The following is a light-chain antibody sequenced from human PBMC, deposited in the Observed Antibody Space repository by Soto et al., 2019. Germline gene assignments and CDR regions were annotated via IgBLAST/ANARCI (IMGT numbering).Light chain of an antibody. CDR1: SSDVGYYDY. V-gene: IGLV2-8*01. CDR3: SSYAGSNNFV. CDR2: EVT. Sequence: QSALTQPPSASGFPGQSVTISCTGTSSDVGYYDYVSWYQQHPGKAPKLVIYEVTKRPSGVPDRVSASKSGNTASLTVSGFRAEDEADYYCSSYAGSNNFVFGSGPKLTVL. J-gene: IGLJ1*01.